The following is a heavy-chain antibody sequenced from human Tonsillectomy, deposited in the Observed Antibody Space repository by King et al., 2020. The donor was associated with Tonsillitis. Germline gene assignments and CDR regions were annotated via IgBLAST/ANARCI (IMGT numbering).Heavy chain of an antibody. CDR1: GDSFFTSW. CDR2: VYLGDSDT. V-gene: IGHV5-51*01. J-gene: IGHJ4*02. D-gene: IGHD3-10*02. Sequence: DVQLVESGAEVKKPGESLKISCKGSGDSFFTSWIGWVRQMPGKGLEWMGIVYLGDSDTRYSPSFQGQVTISADQSISTAYLQWSRLKASDTAMYYCARLCSEGMGDLCEYWGQGTLVTVSS. CDR3: ARLCSEGMGDLCEY.